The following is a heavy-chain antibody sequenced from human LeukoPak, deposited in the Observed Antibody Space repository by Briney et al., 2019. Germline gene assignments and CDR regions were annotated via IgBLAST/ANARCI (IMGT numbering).Heavy chain of an antibody. V-gene: IGHV3-30*18. CDR2: ISYDGSNK. J-gene: IGHJ4*02. Sequence: GGSLRLFCAASGFTFSSYGMHWVRQAPGKGLEWVAVISYDGSNKYYADSVKGRFTISRDNSKNTLYLQMNSLRAEDTAVYHCAKDPRFGRSTIDYWGQGTLVTVSS. D-gene: IGHD3-10*01. CDR3: AKDPRFGRSTIDY. CDR1: GFTFSSYG.